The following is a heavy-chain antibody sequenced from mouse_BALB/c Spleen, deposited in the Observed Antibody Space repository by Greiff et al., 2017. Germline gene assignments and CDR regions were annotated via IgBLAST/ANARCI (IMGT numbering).Heavy chain of an antibody. Sequence: EVQRVESGGGLVKPGGSLKLSCAASGFTFSSYAMSWVRQSPEKRLEWVAEISSGGSYTYYPDTVTGRFTISRDNAKNTLYLEMSSLRSEDTAMYYCAREGTGSYAMDYWGQGTSVTVSS. J-gene: IGHJ4*01. D-gene: IGHD1-1*02. V-gene: IGHV5-9-4*01. CDR3: AREGTGSYAMDY. CDR1: GFTFSSYA. CDR2: ISSGGSYT.